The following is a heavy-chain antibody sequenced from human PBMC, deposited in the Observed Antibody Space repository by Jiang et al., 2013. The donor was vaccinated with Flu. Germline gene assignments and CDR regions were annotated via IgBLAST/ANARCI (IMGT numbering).Heavy chain of an antibody. D-gene: IGHD4-23*01. Sequence: GAEVKKPGASVKVSCKASGYTFTSYGISWVRQAPGQGLEWMGWISAYNGNTNYAQKLQGRVTMTTDTSTSTAYMELRSLRSDDTAVYYCARASPEDLDYGGNSYWYFDLWGRGTLVTVSS. V-gene: IGHV1-18*01. CDR2: ISAYNGNT. CDR1: GYTFTSYG. J-gene: IGHJ2*01. CDR3: ARASPEDLDYGGNSYWYFDL.